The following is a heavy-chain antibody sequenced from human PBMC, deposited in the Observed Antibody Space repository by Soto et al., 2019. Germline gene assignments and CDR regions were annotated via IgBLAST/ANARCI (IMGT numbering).Heavy chain of an antibody. V-gene: IGHV3-30-3*01. J-gene: IGHJ4*02. CDR3: GRCTSTSCHLGSDY. D-gene: IGHD2-2*01. CDR1: GFTFSSYA. Sequence: GGSLRLSCAASGFTFSSYAMNWVRQAPGKGLEWVALISYDGSNKYYADSVRGRFTISRDSSTNTLFLQMNSLRAADTAVYYCGRCTSTSCHLGSDYWGQGTLVTVSS. CDR2: ISYDGSNK.